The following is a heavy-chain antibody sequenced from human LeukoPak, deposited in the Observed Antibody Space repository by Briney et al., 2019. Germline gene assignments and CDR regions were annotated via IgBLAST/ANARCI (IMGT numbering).Heavy chain of an antibody. Sequence: PGGSLRLSCAASGFTFSNYNMNWVRQAPGKGLEWVSYISSSSDTVFYPDSVKGRFTISRDNAKNSLYLQMYSLRDDDTAVYYCARDDTGNSDHFDLWGRGTLVTVSS. CDR1: GFTFSNYN. V-gene: IGHV3-48*02. D-gene: IGHD1-1*01. J-gene: IGHJ2*01. CDR2: ISSSSDTV. CDR3: ARDDTGNSDHFDL.